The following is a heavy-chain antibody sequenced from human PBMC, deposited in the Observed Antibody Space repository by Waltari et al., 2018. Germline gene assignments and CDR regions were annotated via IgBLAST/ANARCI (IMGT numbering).Heavy chain of an antibody. D-gene: IGHD4-17*01. Sequence: QVQLQESGPGLVKPSGTLSLTCAVSGGSISSSNWWSWVRQPAGKGLEWIGRIYTSGSTNYNPSLKSRVTISVDTSKNQFSLKLSSVTAADTAVYYCARDNYGDYGGFDYWGQGTLVTVSS. CDR3: ARDNYGDYGGFDY. CDR2: IYTSGST. CDR1: GGSISSSNW. J-gene: IGHJ4*02. V-gene: IGHV4-4*02.